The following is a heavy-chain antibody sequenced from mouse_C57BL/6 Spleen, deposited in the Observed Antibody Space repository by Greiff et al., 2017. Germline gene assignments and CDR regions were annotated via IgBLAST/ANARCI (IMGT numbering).Heavy chain of an antibody. J-gene: IGHJ3*01. D-gene: IGHD2-4*01. CDR2: IDPETGGT. V-gene: IGHV1-15*01. Sequence: VKLQESGAELVRPGASVTLSCKASGYTFTDYEMHWVKQTPVHGLEWIGAIDPETGGTAYNQKFKGKAILTADKSSSTAYMELRSLTSEDSAVYYCTREPYDYDAWFAYWGQGTLVTVSA. CDR1: GYTFTDYE. CDR3: TREPYDYDAWFAY.